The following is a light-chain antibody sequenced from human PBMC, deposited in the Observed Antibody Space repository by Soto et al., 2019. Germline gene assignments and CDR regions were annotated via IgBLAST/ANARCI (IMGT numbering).Light chain of an antibody. Sequence: QSALTQPASVSGSPGQSITISCTGTSSDFGGYNYVSWYQQHPGKAPKLMIYEVSNRPSGVSNRFSGSKSGNTASLTISGLQAEDDADYYCSSYTSSSTRVFGGGTKLTVL. CDR2: EVS. J-gene: IGLJ3*02. CDR3: SSYTSSSTRV. V-gene: IGLV2-14*01. CDR1: SSDFGGYNY.